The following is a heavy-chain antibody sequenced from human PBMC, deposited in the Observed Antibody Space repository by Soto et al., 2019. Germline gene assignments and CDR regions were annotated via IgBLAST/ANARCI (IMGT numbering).Heavy chain of an antibody. J-gene: IGHJ5*02. D-gene: IGHD1-1*01. CDR3: ARDGYNWNDAADWFDP. CDR1: GFTFSSYS. V-gene: IGHV3-21*01. CDR2: ISSSSSYI. Sequence: PGGSLRLSCAASGFTFSSYSMNWVRQAPGKGLEWVSSISSSSSYIYYADSVKGRFTISRDNAKNSLYLQMNSLRAEDTAVYYCARDGYNWNDAADWFDPWGQGTLVTSPQ.